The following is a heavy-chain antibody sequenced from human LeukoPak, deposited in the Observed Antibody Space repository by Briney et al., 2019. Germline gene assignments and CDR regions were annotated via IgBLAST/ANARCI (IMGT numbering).Heavy chain of an antibody. J-gene: IGHJ4*02. CDR2: ISGNGIST. Sequence: GGSLRLSCAASGFTFSSYSMNWVRQAPGKGPEWVSAISGNGISTYYADSVKGRFTISRDNSKDTLYLQMNSLRAEDTAVYYCAKVEATYGSGSYYPWVYWGQGTLVTVSS. CDR3: AKVEATYGSGSYYPWVY. V-gene: IGHV3-23*01. D-gene: IGHD3-10*01. CDR1: GFTFSSYS.